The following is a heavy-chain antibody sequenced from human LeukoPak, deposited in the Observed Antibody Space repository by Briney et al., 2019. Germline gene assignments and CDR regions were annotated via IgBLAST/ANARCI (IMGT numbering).Heavy chain of an antibody. CDR1: GGSISSYY. V-gene: IGHV4-59*01. CDR3: AGDRTYYYGAGNYYRWFDP. D-gene: IGHD3-10*01. Sequence: SETLSLTCTVSGGSISSYYWSWIRQPPGKGLEWIGYIYYSGSANHNPSLTNGVTISVGTTKNQFPLKQTSVTGADTAVYYCAGDRTYYYGAGNYYRWFDPWGQGTLVTVSS. J-gene: IGHJ5*02. CDR2: IYYSGSA.